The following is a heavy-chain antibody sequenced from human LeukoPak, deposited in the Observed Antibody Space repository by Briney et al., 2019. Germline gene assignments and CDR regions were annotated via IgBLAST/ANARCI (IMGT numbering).Heavy chain of an antibody. CDR1: TFTFSNYG. CDR2: ISYDGSNK. Sequence: PGGSLRLSCAVSTFTFSNYGMHWVRQAPGKGLEWVAIISYDGSNKYYADSVKGRFTISRDNSKNTLYLQMNSLRVEDSAVYYCAKTGNYDWNGFDYWGQGTLVTVSS. D-gene: IGHD1-20*01. CDR3: AKTGNYDWNGFDY. V-gene: IGHV3-30*18. J-gene: IGHJ4*02.